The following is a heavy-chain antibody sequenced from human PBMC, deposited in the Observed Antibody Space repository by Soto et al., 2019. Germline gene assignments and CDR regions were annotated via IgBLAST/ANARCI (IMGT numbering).Heavy chain of an antibody. Sequence: RASLQISCKGSGYSFTSYWFSWVRQMHGKCLEWMGRIDSSDSYTNYSPSFQGHVTISADKYISTAYLQWSSLKASDTAMYYCARTESGYSYGFADVWGQGTTVTVSS. CDR3: ARTESGYSYGFADV. J-gene: IGHJ6*02. CDR2: IDSSDSYT. D-gene: IGHD5-18*01. V-gene: IGHV5-10-1*01. CDR1: GYSFTSYW.